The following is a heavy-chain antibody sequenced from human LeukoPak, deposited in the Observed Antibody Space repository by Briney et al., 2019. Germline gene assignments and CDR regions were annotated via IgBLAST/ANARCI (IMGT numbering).Heavy chain of an antibody. V-gene: IGHV3-23*01. J-gene: IGHJ4*02. Sequence: GGSLRLSCAASGFTFSSYAMSWVRQAPGKGLEWVSAISGSGGSTYYADSVKGWFTISRDNSKNTLYLQMNSLRAEDTAVYYCAKMGIAVAGTTGFDYWGQGTLVTVSS. D-gene: IGHD6-19*01. CDR2: ISGSGGST. CDR1: GFTFSSYA. CDR3: AKMGIAVAGTTGFDY.